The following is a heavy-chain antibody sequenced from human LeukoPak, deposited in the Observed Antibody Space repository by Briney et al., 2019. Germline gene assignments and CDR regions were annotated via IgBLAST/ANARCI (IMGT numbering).Heavy chain of an antibody. J-gene: IGHJ4*02. CDR3: AAFIAVAGTYYFDY. CDR1: GFTFSSYE. CDR2: ISSSGSTI. V-gene: IGHV3-48*03. D-gene: IGHD6-19*01. Sequence: PGGSLRLSRAASGFTFSSYEMNWVRQAPGKGLEWVSYISSSGSTIYYADSVKGRFTISRDNAKNSLYLQMNSLRAEDTAVYYCAAFIAVAGTYYFDYWGQGTLVTVSS.